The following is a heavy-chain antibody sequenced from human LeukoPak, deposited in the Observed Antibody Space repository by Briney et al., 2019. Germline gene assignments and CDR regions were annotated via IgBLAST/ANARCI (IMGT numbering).Heavy chain of an antibody. D-gene: IGHD3-3*01. V-gene: IGHV1-69*13. CDR3: ARVGTNYDFWSGYYTGGYYYYMDV. Sequence: VKVSCKASGGTFSSYAISWVRQAPGQGLEWMGGIIPIFGTANYAQKFQGRVTITADESTSTAYMELSSLRSEDTAVYYCARVGTNYDFWSGYYTGGYYYYMDVWGKGTTVTVSS. J-gene: IGHJ6*03. CDR1: GGTFSSYA. CDR2: IIPIFGTA.